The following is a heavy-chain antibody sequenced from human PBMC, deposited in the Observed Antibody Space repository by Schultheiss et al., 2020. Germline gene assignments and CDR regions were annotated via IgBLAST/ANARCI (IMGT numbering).Heavy chain of an antibody. J-gene: IGHJ4*02. Sequence: GGSLRLSCAASGFPFSGYAMNWVRQAPGKGLEWVSSITANGDRTFYADSLKGRFTISRDSSKSTLSLQMDSLRAEDTAVYYCARVADPDYGGNVAYFRFLYWGQGTLVTVSS. D-gene: IGHD4-23*01. CDR3: ARVADPDYGGNVAYFRFLY. CDR2: ITANGDRT. V-gene: IGHV3-23*01. CDR1: GFPFSGYA.